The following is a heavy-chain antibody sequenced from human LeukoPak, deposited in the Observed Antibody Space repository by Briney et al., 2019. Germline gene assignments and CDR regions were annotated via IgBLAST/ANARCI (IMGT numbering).Heavy chain of an antibody. CDR1: GFTFSSYG. V-gene: IGHV3-30*18. D-gene: IGHD3-10*01. CDR2: ISYDGSNK. CDR3: AKDDGWVGESNKRPPYYYYYGMDV. J-gene: IGHJ6*02. Sequence: PGGSLRLSCAASGFTFSSYGMHWVRQAPGKGLEWVAVISYDGSNKYYADSVKGRFTISRDNSKITLYLQMNSVRAEDTAVYYCAKDDGWVGESNKRPPYYYYYGMDVWGQGTTVTVSS.